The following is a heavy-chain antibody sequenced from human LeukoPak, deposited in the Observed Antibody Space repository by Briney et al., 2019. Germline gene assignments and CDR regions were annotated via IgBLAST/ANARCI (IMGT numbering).Heavy chain of an antibody. V-gene: IGHV3-53*01. D-gene: IGHD4-17*01. Sequence: GGSLRLSCAASGLTGSHNYVSWVRQAPGKGLEWVSAIHTSGDTCYADSVKVRFTISRDTPKNTLYLQINSLRVEDTAVYYCIVFGDSNHWGQGTLVTVSS. CDR1: GLTGSHNY. CDR2: IHTSGDT. CDR3: IVFGDSNH. J-gene: IGHJ5*02.